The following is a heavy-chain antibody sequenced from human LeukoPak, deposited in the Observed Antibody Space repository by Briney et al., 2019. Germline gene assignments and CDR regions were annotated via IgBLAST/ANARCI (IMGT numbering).Heavy chain of an antibody. D-gene: IGHD3-22*01. CDR2: INHGGST. J-gene: IGHJ5*02. CDR1: GGSFSGYS. CDR3: ARMGSSGYYLTWFDP. Sequence: SETLSLTCAAYGGSFSGYSWSWIRQPPGKGLEWIGEINHGGSTNYNPSLKSRVTISVDTSKNQFSLKLSSVTAADTAVYYCARMGSSGYYLTWFDPWGQGTLVTVSS. V-gene: IGHV4-34*01.